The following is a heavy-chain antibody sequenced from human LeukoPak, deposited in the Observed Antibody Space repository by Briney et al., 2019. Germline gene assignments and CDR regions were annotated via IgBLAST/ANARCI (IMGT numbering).Heavy chain of an antibody. CDR3: ASFGIAAAGISAFDI. D-gene: IGHD6-13*01. V-gene: IGHV1-8*01. CDR1: GYTFTSYD. Sequence: ASVKVSCKASGYTFTSYDINWVRQATGQGFEWMGWMNPNSGNTGYAQKFQGRVTMTRNTSISTAYMELSSLRSEDTAVYYCASFGIAAAGISAFDIWGQGTMVTVSS. J-gene: IGHJ3*02. CDR2: MNPNSGNT.